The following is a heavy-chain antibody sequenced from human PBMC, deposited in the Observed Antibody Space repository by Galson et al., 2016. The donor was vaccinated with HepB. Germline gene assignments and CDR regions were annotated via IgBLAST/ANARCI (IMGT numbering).Heavy chain of an antibody. Sequence: SLRLSCASFGFALSRYGMHWVRQAPGQGLEWVAFIWYDGSNKYYADSVKRRFTISRDTSKNTLNLQMNSLRAEDTAVYYCARPHVAMVTGYYYGMDVWGQGTTVTVSS. D-gene: IGHD5-18*01. J-gene: IGHJ6*02. V-gene: IGHV3-33*01. CDR3: ARPHVAMVTGYYYGMDV. CDR1: GFALSRYG. CDR2: IWYDGSNK.